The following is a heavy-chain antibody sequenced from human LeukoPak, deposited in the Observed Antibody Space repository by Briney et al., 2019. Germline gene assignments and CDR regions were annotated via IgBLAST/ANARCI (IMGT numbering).Heavy chain of an antibody. V-gene: IGHV4-4*07. Sequence: SETLSLTCTVSGDSISNYYWSWIRQPAGKGLEWIGRLYTSGSTNYNPSLKSRVTLSVDTSKNQFSLKLSSVTAADTAVYYCARGKGSVAARWFDPWGQGTLVTVSS. CDR3: ARGKGSVAARWFDP. CDR1: GDSISNYY. J-gene: IGHJ5*02. D-gene: IGHD6-6*01. CDR2: LYTSGST.